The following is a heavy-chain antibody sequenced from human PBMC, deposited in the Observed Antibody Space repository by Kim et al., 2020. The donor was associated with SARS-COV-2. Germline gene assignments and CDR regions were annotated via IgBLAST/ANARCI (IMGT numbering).Heavy chain of an antibody. CDR2: IWCDGSNK. CDR1: RFTFSSYG. CDR3: AKEGPKCGSGGSCHWEY. V-gene: IGHV3-33*06. D-gene: IGHD2-15*01. Sequence: GGSLRLSCAASRFTFSSYGLHWVRQAPGKGLEWVSVIWCDGSNKYHADSVKGRFTISRDNSKNTLYLQMNNLRAEDTAVYYCAKEGPKCGSGGSCHWEYWGQGTLVTVSS. J-gene: IGHJ4*02.